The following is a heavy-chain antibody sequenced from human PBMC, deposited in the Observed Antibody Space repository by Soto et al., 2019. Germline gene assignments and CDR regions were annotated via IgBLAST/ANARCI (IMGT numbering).Heavy chain of an antibody. J-gene: IGHJ5*02. CDR3: ASGQYSSSLYNWFDP. V-gene: IGHV4-31*03. Sequence: SETLSLTCTVSGGSISSGGYYWSWIRQHPGKGLEWIGYIYYSGSTYYNPSLKSRVTISVDTSKNQFSLKLSSVTAADTAVYYCASGQYSSSLYNWFDPWGQGTLVT. CDR1: GGSISSGGYY. D-gene: IGHD6-6*01. CDR2: IYYSGST.